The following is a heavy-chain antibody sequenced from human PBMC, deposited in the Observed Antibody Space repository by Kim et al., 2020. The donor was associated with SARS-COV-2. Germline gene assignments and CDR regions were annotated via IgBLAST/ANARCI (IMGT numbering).Heavy chain of an antibody. CDR3: ARGSSGWNASLGYYYGMDV. CDR1: GFTFSSYW. D-gene: IGHD6-19*01. V-gene: IGHV3-74*01. Sequence: GGSLRLSCAASGFTFSSYWMHWVRQAPGKGLVWVSRINSDGSSTCYADSVKGRFTISRDNAKNTLYLQMNSLRAEDTAVYYCARGSSGWNASLGYYYGMDVWGQGTTVTVSS. CDR2: INSDGSST. J-gene: IGHJ6*02.